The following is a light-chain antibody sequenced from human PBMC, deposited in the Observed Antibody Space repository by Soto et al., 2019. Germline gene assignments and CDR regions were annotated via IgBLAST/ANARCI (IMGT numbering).Light chain of an antibody. CDR2: DAS. V-gene: IGKV3-11*01. J-gene: IGKJ5*01. CDR1: QSVSSN. Sequence: EIVMTQSPATLSVSPVERATLSCRASQSVSSNLAWYQQKPGQAPRLLIYDASNRATGIPARFSGSGSGTDFTLTISSLEPEDFAVYYCQQRSNWLITFGQGTRLEI. CDR3: QQRSNWLIT.